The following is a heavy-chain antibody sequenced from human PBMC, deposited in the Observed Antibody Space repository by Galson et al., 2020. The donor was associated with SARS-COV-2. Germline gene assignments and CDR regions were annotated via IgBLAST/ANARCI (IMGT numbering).Heavy chain of an antibody. CDR1: GFTFDDYA. J-gene: IGHJ4*02. CDR3: AKDSNSVNGDNDVFDY. CDR2: IGWNSGNI. D-gene: IGHD4-17*01. V-gene: IGHV3-9*01. Sequence: SLKISCAASGFTFDDYAMHWVRQAPGKGLEWVSGIGWNSGNIGYADSVKGRFTVSRDNAKNSLYLEMNSLRPEDTAFYYCAKDSNSVNGDNDVFDYWGQGTLVTVSS.